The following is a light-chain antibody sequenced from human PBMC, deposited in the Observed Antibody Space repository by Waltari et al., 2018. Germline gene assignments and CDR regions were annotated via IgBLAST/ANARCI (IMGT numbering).Light chain of an antibody. CDR3: CSYAGSAIWV. V-gene: IGLV2-23*01. J-gene: IGLJ3*02. Sequence: QSALTQPASVSGSPGQSIPISCPGTSSDVGSYNLVSWYQQHPGKAPKLMIYEDNKRPSGVSNRFSGSKSGNTASLTISGLQAEDEADYYCCSYAGSAIWVFGGGTKLTVL. CDR1: SSDVGSYNL. CDR2: EDN.